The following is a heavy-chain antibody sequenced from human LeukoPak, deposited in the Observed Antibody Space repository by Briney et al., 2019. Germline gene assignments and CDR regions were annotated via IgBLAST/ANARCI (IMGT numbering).Heavy chain of an antibody. CDR1: GGSISSSNW. Sequence: PSGTLSLTCAVSGGSISSSNWWSWVRQPPGKGLEWIGEIYHSGSTNYNPSLKSRVTMSVDTSKNQFSLKLSSVTAADTAVYYCARDWVGDDRSSHDQDAFDIWGQGTMVTVSS. J-gene: IGHJ3*02. CDR2: IYHSGST. CDR3: ARDWVGDDRSSHDQDAFDI. D-gene: IGHD3-10*01. V-gene: IGHV4-4*02.